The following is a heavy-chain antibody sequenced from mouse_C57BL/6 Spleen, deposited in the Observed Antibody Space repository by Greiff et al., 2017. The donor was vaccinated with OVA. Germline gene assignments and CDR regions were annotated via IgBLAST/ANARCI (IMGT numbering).Heavy chain of an antibody. V-gene: IGHV1-82*01. Sequence: LVESGPELVKPGASVKISCKASGYAFSSSWMNWVKQRPGKGLEWIGRIYPGDGDTNYNGKFKGKATLTADKSSSTAYMQLSSLTSEDSAVYFCARVDSSGPYAMDYWGQGTSVTVSS. CDR1: GYAFSSSW. D-gene: IGHD3-2*02. CDR2: IYPGDGDT. J-gene: IGHJ4*01. CDR3: ARVDSSGPYAMDY.